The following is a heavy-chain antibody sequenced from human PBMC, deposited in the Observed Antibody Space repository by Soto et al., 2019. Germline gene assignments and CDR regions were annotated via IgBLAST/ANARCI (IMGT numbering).Heavy chain of an antibody. CDR2: INPDATTI. CDR3: ATAGSYRFDH. V-gene: IGHV3-74*01. D-gene: IGHD3-10*01. CDR1: GFTFSNYW. J-gene: IGHJ4*02. Sequence: LRLSCATSGFTFSNYWIHWVRQAPGEGLVWVSRINPDATTINYADSVKGRFTVSRDNAKNTLYLQMNSLRAENTAVYYCATAGSYRFDHWGQGTLVTVSS.